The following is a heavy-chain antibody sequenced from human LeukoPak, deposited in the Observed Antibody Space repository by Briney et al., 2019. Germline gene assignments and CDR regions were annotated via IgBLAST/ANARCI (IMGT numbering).Heavy chain of an antibody. D-gene: IGHD3-22*01. CDR2: ISSSSYI. V-gene: IGHV3-69-1*02. J-gene: IGHJ4*02. CDR3: ARGTYYYDSSGYLSFDY. CDR1: GFTFSSYN. Sequence: PGGSLRLSCAASGFTFSSYNMNWVRQAPGKGLEWVSSISSSSYIYYADSVKGRFTISRDNAKNSLYLQMNSLRAEDTAAYYCARGTYYYDSSGYLSFDYWGQGTLVTVSS.